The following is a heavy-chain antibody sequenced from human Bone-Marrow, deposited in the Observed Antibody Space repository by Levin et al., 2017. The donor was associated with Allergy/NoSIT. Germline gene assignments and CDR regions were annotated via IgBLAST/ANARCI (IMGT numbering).Heavy chain of an antibody. CDR3: ARNGGNWHDVDYHYGLDI. CDR2: IYYNRDE. CDR1: GGPISSFF. V-gene: IGHV4-59*01. Sequence: SETLSLTCTVSGGPISSFFWSWVRQPPGKGLEWIGSIYYNRDEDFHPSLKSRLTMSVDRSRRQISLTLRSVTAGDTAVYYCARNGGNWHDVDYHYGLDIWGQGTTVIVSS. D-gene: IGHD1-20*01. J-gene: IGHJ6*02.